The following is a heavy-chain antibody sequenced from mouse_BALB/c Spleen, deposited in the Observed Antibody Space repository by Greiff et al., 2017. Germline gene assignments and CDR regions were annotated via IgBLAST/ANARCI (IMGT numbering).Heavy chain of an antibody. CDR1: GYTFTSYW. J-gene: IGHJ2*01. V-gene: IGHV1S81*02. CDR3: ARWDYFDY. CDR2: INPSNGRT. Sequence: QVQLQQPGAELVKPGASVKLSCKASGYTFTSYWMHWVKQRPGQGLEWIGEINPSNGRTNYNEKFKGKATLTTDKSSSTAYMQLSRLTSEDSAVYFCARWDYFDYWGQGTTLTVSS.